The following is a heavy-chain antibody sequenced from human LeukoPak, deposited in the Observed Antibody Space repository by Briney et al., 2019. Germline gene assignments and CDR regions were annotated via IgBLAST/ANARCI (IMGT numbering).Heavy chain of an antibody. D-gene: IGHD3-3*01. Sequence: SETLSLTCTVSGGSISSYYWSWIRQPPGKGLEWIGYIYYSGSTNYNPSLKSRVTISVDTSKNQFSLKLSSVTAADTAVYYCARAGFLEWYDWGQGTLVTVSS. CDR1: GGSISSYY. CDR3: ARAGFLEWYD. J-gene: IGHJ4*02. V-gene: IGHV4-59*08. CDR2: IYYSGST.